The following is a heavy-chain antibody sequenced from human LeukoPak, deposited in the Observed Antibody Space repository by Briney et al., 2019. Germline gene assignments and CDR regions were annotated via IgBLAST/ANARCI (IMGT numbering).Heavy chain of an antibody. D-gene: IGHD6-19*01. J-gene: IGHJ4*02. V-gene: IGHV4-30-2*01. CDR3: ARDQSGYSSGWYGCFDY. CDR1: GGSISSGGYY. CDR2: IYHSGST. Sequence: PSETLSLTCTVSGGSISSGGYYWSWIRQPPGKGLEWIGYIYHSGSTYYNPSLKSRVTISVDRSKNQFSLKLSSVTAADTAVYYCARDQSGYSSGWYGCFDYWGQGTLVTVSS.